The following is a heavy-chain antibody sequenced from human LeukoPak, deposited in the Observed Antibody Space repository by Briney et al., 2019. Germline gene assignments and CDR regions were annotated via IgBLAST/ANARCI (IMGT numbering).Heavy chain of an antibody. D-gene: IGHD2-2*01. J-gene: IGHJ4*02. CDR2: ISSSSSSI. V-gene: IGHV3-21*01. CDR1: GFTFRSYT. Sequence: NPGGSLRLSCAASGFTFRSYTMNWVRQAPGKGLEWVSSISSSSSSIYYADSVKGRFTISRDNAKKSLHLQMNSLRAEDTAMYYCARGFCTSTSCYGSYWGQGTLVTVSS. CDR3: ARGFCTSTSCYGSY.